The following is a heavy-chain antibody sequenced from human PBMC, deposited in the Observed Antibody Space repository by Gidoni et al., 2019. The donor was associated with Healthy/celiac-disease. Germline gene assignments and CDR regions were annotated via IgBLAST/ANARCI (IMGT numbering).Heavy chain of an antibody. CDR2: ISSSSSYI. Sequence: EVQLFESGGGLVKPGGSLRLSCAASGFTFSSYSMTSDRQAPGKGLEWVSSISSSSSYIYYADSVKGRFTISRDNAKNSLYLQMNSLRAEDTAVYYCARDPIHYYGSGSYPYYYYYGMDVWGQGTTVTVSS. D-gene: IGHD3-10*01. J-gene: IGHJ6*02. CDR1: GFTFSSYS. V-gene: IGHV3-21*01. CDR3: ARDPIHYYGSGSYPYYYYYGMDV.